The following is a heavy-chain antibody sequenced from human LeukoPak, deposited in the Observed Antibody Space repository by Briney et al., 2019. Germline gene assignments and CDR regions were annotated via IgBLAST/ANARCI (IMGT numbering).Heavy chain of an antibody. D-gene: IGHD3-22*01. CDR3: ARDSFVNYYDSSGYYRTFDY. CDR2: IYYSGST. Sequence: SETLSLTCTVSGGSISSGDYYWRWIRQPPGKGLEWIGYIYYSGSTYYNPSLKSRVTISVDTSKNQFSLKLSSVTAADTAVYYCARDSFVNYYDSSGYYRTFDYWGQGTLVTVSS. CDR1: GGSISSGDYY. V-gene: IGHV4-30-4*08. J-gene: IGHJ4*02.